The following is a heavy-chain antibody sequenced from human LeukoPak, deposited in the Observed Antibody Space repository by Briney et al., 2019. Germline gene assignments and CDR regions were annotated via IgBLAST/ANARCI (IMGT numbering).Heavy chain of an antibody. CDR2: ISSNGGST. CDR1: GFTFSSYA. J-gene: IGHJ4*02. D-gene: IGHD1-26*01. CDR3: ARSGIVGATPFDC. Sequence: GGSLRLSCAASGFTFSSYAMHWVRQAPGKGLEYVSAISSNGGSTYYANSVKGRFTISRDNSKNTLYLQMGSLRAEDMAVYYCARSGIVGATPFDCWGQGTLVTVSS. V-gene: IGHV3-64*01.